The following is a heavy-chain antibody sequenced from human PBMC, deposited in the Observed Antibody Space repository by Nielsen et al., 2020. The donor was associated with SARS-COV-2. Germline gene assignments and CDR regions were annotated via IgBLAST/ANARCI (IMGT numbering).Heavy chain of an antibody. CDR2: IYYSGSI. Sequence: SETLSLTCTVSGGSISSSSYYWGWIRQPPGKGLEWIGGIYYSGSIYYNPSLKSRVTISVDTSKNQFSLKLSSVTAADTAVYYCAREDIAARGGWFDPWGQGTLVTVSS. V-gene: IGHV4-39*07. D-gene: IGHD6-6*01. CDR1: GGSISSSSYY. CDR3: AREDIAARGGWFDP. J-gene: IGHJ5*02.